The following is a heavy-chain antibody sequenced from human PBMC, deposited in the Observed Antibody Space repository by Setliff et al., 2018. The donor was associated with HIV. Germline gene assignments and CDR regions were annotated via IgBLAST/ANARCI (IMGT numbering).Heavy chain of an antibody. CDR2: IIPTFGPV. CDR3: ARDYVLRGTSLGY. V-gene: IGHV1-69*13. D-gene: IGHD3-16*01. CDR1: GGTFSSFA. J-gene: IGHJ4*02. Sequence: GASVKVSCKASGGTFSSFAFNWVRQAPGQGLEWMGDIIPTFGPVHYAQKFQGRVTITADDSTRTVYMELSSLSSEDTALYYCARDYVLRGTSLGYWGQGTLVTVSS.